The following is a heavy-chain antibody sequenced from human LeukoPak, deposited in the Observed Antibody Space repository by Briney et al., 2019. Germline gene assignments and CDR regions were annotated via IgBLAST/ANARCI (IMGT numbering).Heavy chain of an antibody. CDR1: GXTVSRNY. CDR2: FYSGGRT. CDR3: ARSRGYCSGGSCYPFDY. Sequence: GGSLRLSCAAPGXTVSRNYMSWVRQAPGKGLEWVSVFYSGGRTYYANSVKGRFTISRDNSKNTLYLQKNSVRADDTAVYYCARSRGYCSGGSCYPFDYWGQGTLVTVSS. D-gene: IGHD2-15*01. V-gene: IGHV3-66*01. J-gene: IGHJ4*02.